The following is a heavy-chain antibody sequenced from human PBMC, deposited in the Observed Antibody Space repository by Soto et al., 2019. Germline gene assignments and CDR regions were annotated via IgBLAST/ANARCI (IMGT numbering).Heavy chain of an antibody. Sequence: QVQLQQWGAGLLKPSETLSLTCAVYGGSFSGYYWSWIRQPPGKGLEWIGEINHSGSTNYNPPPKSRVTISVDTSTSQFSLMLSSVTAGDTAVYCGAIGVFTAAAGVFDYWGQGTLVTVSS. CDR1: GGSFSGYY. J-gene: IGHJ4*02. CDR2: INHSGST. V-gene: IGHV4-34*01. D-gene: IGHD6-13*01. CDR3: AIGVFTAAAGVFDY.